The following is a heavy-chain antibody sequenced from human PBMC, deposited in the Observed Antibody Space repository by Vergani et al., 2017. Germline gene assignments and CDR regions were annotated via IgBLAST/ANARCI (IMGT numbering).Heavy chain of an antibody. Sequence: VQLEESGGGLVQPGGSLRLSCAASGCTFSTYDMHWVRQATGKGLEWVSAIGTAGDTYYPGSVKGRFTISRENAKNSLYLQMNGLRAGDTAVYYCARRDSSSPALDYWGQGTLVTVSS. CDR2: IGTAGDT. V-gene: IGHV3-13*01. J-gene: IGHJ4*02. CDR3: ARRDSSSPALDY. D-gene: IGHD6-6*01. CDR1: GCTFSTYD.